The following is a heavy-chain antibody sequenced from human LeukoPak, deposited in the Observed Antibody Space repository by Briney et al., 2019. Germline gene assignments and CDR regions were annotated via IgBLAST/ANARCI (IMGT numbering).Heavy chain of an antibody. V-gene: IGHV1-8*01. CDR3: ARAPTLLRYFDWLLAVYYYYGMDV. CDR1: GYTFTSYD. Sequence: ASVKVSCKASGYTFTSYDINWVRQAIGQGLEWMGWMNPNSGNTGYAQKFQGRVTMTRNTSISTAYMELSSLRSEDTAVYYCARAPTLLRYFDWLLAVYYYYGMDVWGQGTTVTVSS. D-gene: IGHD3-9*01. CDR2: MNPNSGNT. J-gene: IGHJ6*02.